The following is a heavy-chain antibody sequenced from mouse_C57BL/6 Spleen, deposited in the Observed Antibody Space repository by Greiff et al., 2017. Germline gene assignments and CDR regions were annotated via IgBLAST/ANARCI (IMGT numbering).Heavy chain of an antibody. CDR1: GYTFTSYW. CDR3: ARWDDGYYFYYFDY. V-gene: IGHV1-55*01. CDR2: IYPGSGST. Sequence: QVQLQHSGAELVKPGASVKMSCKASGYTFTSYWITWVKQRPGQGLEWIGDIYPGSGSTNYNEKFKSKATLTVDTSSSTAYMQLSSLTSEDSAVYYCARWDDGYYFYYFDYWGQGTTLTVSS. D-gene: IGHD2-3*01. J-gene: IGHJ2*01.